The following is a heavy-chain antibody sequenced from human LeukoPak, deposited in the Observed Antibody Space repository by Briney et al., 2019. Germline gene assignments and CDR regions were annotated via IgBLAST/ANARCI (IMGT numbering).Heavy chain of an antibody. J-gene: IGHJ4*02. CDR1: GGSITSGTYY. V-gene: IGHV4-61*01. D-gene: IGHD2-15*01. CDR3: ARGARYCSGGSCLDY. CDR2: IYYSGST. Sequence: SETLSLTCTVSGGSITSGTYYWGWIRQPPGKGLEWIGYIYYSGSTNYNPSLKSRVTISVDTSKNQVSLKLSSVTAADTAVYYCARGARYCSGGSCLDYWGQGTLVTVSS.